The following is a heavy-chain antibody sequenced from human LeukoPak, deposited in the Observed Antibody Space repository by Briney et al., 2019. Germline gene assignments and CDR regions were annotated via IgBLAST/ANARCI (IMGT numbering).Heavy chain of an antibody. CDR1: GFTFSDYY. V-gene: IGHV3-11*01. CDR2: ISSSGSTI. J-gene: IGHJ6*02. CDR3: ARDHGYSSGPGLHYYYGMDV. D-gene: IGHD6-19*01. Sequence: PGGSLRLSCAASGFTFSDYYMSWIRQAPGKGLEWVSYISSSGSTIYYADSVKGRFTISRDNAKNSLYLQMNSLRAEDTAVYYCARDHGYSSGPGLHYYYGMDVWGQGTTVTVSS.